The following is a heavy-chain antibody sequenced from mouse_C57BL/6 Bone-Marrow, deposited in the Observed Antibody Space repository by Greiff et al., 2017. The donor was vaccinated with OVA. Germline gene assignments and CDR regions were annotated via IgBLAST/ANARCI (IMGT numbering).Heavy chain of an antibody. CDR2: IRLKSDNYAT. Sequence: EVQVEESGGGLVQPGGSMKLSCVASGFTFSNYWMNWVRQSPEKGLEWVAQIRLKSDNYATHYAESVKGRFTISRDDSKSSVYLQMNNLRAEDTGIYYCTRDGSSYAMDYWGQGTSVTVSS. J-gene: IGHJ4*01. CDR1: GFTFSNYW. CDR3: TRDGSSYAMDY. V-gene: IGHV6-3*01. D-gene: IGHD1-1*01.